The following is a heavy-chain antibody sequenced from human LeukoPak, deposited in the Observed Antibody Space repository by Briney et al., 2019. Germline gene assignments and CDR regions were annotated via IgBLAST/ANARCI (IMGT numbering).Heavy chain of an antibody. D-gene: IGHD3-22*01. J-gene: IGHJ6*02. CDR1: GGTFSSYA. V-gene: IGHV1-69*04. Sequence: GASVKVSCKASGGTFSSYAISWVRQAPGQGLEWMGRIIPILGIANYAQKFQGRVTITADKSTSTAYMELSSLRSEDTAVYYCARGYYDSSGYWNYYGMDVWGQGTTVTVSS. CDR2: IIPILGIA. CDR3: ARGYYDSSGYWNYYGMDV.